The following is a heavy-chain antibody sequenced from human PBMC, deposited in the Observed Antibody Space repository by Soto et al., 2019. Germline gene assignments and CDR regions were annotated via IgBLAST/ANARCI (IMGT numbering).Heavy chain of an antibody. Sequence: SETLSLTCTVSGASITFGGYSWSWIRQTPGKGLEWIGYINHLETTFYNPSFESRLTLSIDRAKNQFSLKLHSMSAADRAVYFCARGGGSDPFDYWGQGILVTVSS. CDR1: GASITFGGYS. CDR2: INHLETT. V-gene: IGHV4-30-2*01. D-gene: IGHD1-26*01. J-gene: IGHJ4*02. CDR3: ARGGGSDPFDY.